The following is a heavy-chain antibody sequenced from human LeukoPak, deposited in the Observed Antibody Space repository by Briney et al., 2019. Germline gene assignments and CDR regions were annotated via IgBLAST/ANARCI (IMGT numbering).Heavy chain of an antibody. V-gene: IGHV4-38-2*01. J-gene: IGHJ4*02. Sequence: SETLSLTCAVSGYSIRSGYYWGWIRQPPGKGLEWIGSIYHSGSAYYNPSLKSRVTISVDTSKNQFSLKLSSVTAADTAVYYCARREGGLFDYWGQGTLVTVSS. D-gene: IGHD1-26*01. CDR3: ARREGGLFDY. CDR2: IYHSGSA. CDR1: GYSIRSGYY.